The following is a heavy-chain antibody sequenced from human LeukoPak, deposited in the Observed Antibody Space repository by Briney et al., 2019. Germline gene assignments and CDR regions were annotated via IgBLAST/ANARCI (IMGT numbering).Heavy chain of an antibody. Sequence: SETLSLTCTVSGGSISSNSYYWGWIRQPPGKGLEYIGSVFYRGNTYSNPSLKSRVTLSVDTSKNQFSLKLSSVTAADTAVYYCARDGPGYYFDSSNYRHGDPWYFDLWGRGTLVTVSS. V-gene: IGHV4-39*07. J-gene: IGHJ2*01. CDR1: GGSISSNSYY. D-gene: IGHD3-22*01. CDR3: ARDGPGYYFDSSNYRHGDPWYFDL. CDR2: VFYRGNT.